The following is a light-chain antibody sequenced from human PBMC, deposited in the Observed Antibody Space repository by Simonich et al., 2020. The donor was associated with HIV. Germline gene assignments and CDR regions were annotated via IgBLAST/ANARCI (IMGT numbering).Light chain of an antibody. CDR1: ALPKKY. CDR3: YSTDSSGNHWV. Sequence: SYDLTQPPSGSVSPGQTARLPCSGDALPKKYPYWYQQKSCQAPVLVIYEDSKRPSGIPERVSGSSSGTMATLTISGAQVEDEADYYCYSTDSSGNHWVFGGGTKLTVL. J-gene: IGLJ3*02. CDR2: EDS. V-gene: IGLV3-10*01.